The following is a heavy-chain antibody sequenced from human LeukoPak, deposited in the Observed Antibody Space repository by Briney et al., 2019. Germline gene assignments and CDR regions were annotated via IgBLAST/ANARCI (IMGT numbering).Heavy chain of an antibody. D-gene: IGHD3-10*01. CDR2: IKEDGSEI. J-gene: IGHJ4*02. CDR3: TRRGCGY. Sequence: GGSLRLSCAAYGFTFSSHWMSWVRQAPGKGLEWVANIKEDGSEIYYVDSVKGRFTISRDNAKNSLYLQMNSLRAEDTAVYYCTRRGCGYWGQGTLVTVSS. CDR1: GFTFSSHW. V-gene: IGHV3-7*01.